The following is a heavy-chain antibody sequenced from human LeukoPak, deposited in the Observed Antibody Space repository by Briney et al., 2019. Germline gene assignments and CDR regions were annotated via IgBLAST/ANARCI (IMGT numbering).Heavy chain of an antibody. Sequence: SETLSLTCTVSSYSISSGYYWGWIRQPPGKGLEWIGSIYHSGSTYYNPSLKSRVTISVDTSKNQFSLKLSSVTAADTAVYYCARGRSTGPYYYYYYMDVWGKGTTVTVSS. CDR1: SYSISSGYY. J-gene: IGHJ6*03. CDR3: ARGRSTGPYYYYYYMDV. V-gene: IGHV4-38-2*02. CDR2: IYHSGST. D-gene: IGHD1-14*01.